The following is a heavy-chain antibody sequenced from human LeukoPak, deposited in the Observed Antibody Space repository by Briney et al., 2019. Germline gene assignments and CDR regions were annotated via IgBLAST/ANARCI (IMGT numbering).Heavy chain of an antibody. J-gene: IGHJ6*02. V-gene: IGHV3-7*03. CDR1: GFTFSSYW. CDR2: IKQDGSEK. Sequence: GGSLRLSCAASGFTFSSYWMSWVRQAPGKGLEWVANIKQDGSEKYYVDSVKGRFTISRDNAKNSLYLQMNSLRAEDTAVYYCARDNTATLYYYGMDVWGQGTTVTVSS. D-gene: IGHD5-18*01. CDR3: ARDNTATLYYYGMDV.